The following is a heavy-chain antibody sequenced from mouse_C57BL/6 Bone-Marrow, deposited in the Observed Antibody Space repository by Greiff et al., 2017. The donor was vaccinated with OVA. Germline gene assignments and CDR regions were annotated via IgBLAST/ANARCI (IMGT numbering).Heavy chain of an antibody. CDR2: IYPGDGDT. CDR3: ARDGNYLFDY. D-gene: IGHD2-1*01. CDR1: GYAFSSSW. J-gene: IGHJ2*01. Sequence: QVQLKQSGPELVKPGASVKISCKASGYAFSSSWMNWVKQRPGKGLEWIGRIYPGDGDTNYNGKFKGKATLTADKSSSTAYMQLSSLTSEDSAVYFCARDGNYLFDYWGQGTTLTVSS. V-gene: IGHV1-82*01.